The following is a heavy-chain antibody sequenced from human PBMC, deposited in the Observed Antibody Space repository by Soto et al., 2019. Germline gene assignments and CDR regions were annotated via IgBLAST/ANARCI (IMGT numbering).Heavy chain of an antibody. J-gene: IGHJ5*02. CDR3: ARYYGSGSYYNGWFDP. CDR2: IYYSGTT. Sequence: PSETLSLTCTVSGDSVSNGDHYLSWIRQPPGKGLDWIGYIYYSGTTYYNPSLGSRITMSVDTSKNQFSLKLSSVTAADTAVYYCARYYGSGSYYNGWFDPWGQGTLVTVSS. CDR1: GDSVSNGDHY. D-gene: IGHD3-10*01. V-gene: IGHV4-61*08.